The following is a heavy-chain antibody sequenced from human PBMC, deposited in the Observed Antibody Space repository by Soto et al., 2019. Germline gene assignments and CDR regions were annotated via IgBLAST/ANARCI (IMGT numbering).Heavy chain of an antibody. J-gene: IGHJ6*02. CDR3: ARHATTVVTPRIYYGMDV. Sequence: ASETLSLTCSVSGGSISSRSYYCGWIRQPPGKGLEWIGSILYSGGTYYNPSLKSRVTISVDSSKNQFSLQLTSVTAADTAVYYCARHATTVVTPRIYYGMDVWGQGTTVTVSS. CDR2: ILYSGGT. CDR1: GGSISSRSYY. D-gene: IGHD2-21*02. V-gene: IGHV4-39*01.